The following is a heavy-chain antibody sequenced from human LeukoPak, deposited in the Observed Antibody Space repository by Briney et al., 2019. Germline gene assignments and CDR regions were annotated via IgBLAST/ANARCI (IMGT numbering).Heavy chain of an antibody. CDR3: ATWSNAWEFDY. V-gene: IGHV3-7*05. J-gene: IGHJ4*02. CDR2: INEDGSDK. D-gene: IGHD1-26*01. CDR1: GFTFSSSW. Sequence: GGSLTLSCPASGFTFSSSWMTWVRQAPGKGLEWVAHINEDGSDKYYVDSVTGRFSISRDNTKNSLYLQMSSLRAEDTAVYYCATWSNAWEFDYWGQGTLVSVSS.